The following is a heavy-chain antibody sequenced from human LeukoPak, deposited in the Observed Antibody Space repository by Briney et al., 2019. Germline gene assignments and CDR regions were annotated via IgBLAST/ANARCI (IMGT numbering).Heavy chain of an antibody. D-gene: IGHD2-21*01. CDR3: ARDLFGAYCGGTCPTPDY. CDR2: TNSDGTIT. Sequence: GGSLRLSCAASGFTFSGYWMHWVSQALGQGLVWVSRTNSDGTITTYADSAKGRFTISRDNAKNTLYLQMNSLRVEDTAVYYCARDLFGAYCGGTCPTPDYWGQGTLVSVSS. CDR1: GFTFSGYW. V-gene: IGHV3-74*01. J-gene: IGHJ4*02.